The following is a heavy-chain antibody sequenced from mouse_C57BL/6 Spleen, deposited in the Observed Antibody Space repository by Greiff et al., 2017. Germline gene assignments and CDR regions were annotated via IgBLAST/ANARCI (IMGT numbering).Heavy chain of an antibody. CDR2: INPNNGGT. V-gene: IGHV1-18*01. Sequence: EVQLVESGPELVKPGASVKIPCKASGYTFPDYNMDWVKQSHGKSLEWIGDINPNNGGTSYHQKFKGKATLTVDKSSSTAYMERRSLTSDDTAVYYCARRGRWLPAYWGQGTLVTVSA. D-gene: IGHD2-3*01. J-gene: IGHJ3*01. CDR3: ARRGRWLPAY. CDR1: GYTFPDYN.